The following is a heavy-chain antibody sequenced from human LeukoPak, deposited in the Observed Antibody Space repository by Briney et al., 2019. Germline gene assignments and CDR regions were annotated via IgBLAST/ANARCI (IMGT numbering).Heavy chain of an antibody. J-gene: IGHJ4*02. CDR3: ARERSRAAAETFDY. CDR2: INPNSGGT. CDR1: GYTFTGYY. V-gene: IGHV1-2*02. Sequence: ASVKVSCKASGYTFTGYYMHWVRQAPGQGLEWMGWINPNSGGTNYAQKFQGRVTMTRDTSISTAYMELSRLRSDDTAVYYCARERSRAAAETFDYWGQGTLVTVSS. D-gene: IGHD6-13*01.